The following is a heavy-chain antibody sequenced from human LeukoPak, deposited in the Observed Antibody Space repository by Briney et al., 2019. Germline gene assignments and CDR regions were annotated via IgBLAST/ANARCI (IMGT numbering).Heavy chain of an antibody. Sequence: TSETLSLTCSVSGGSISSSSYYWGWIRQPPGKGLEWIGSIYYSGSTYYNPSLKSRVTLSVDTSKNQFSLKLSSVTAADTAVYYCARFEHQWLVAGYWGQGTLVTVSS. D-gene: IGHD6-19*01. CDR3: ARFEHQWLVAGY. J-gene: IGHJ4*02. CDR2: IYYSGST. V-gene: IGHV4-39*07. CDR1: GGSISSSSYY.